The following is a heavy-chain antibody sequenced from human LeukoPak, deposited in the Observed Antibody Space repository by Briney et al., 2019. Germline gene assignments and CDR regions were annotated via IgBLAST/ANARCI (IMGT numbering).Heavy chain of an antibody. CDR3: AWCVVGGSCHIRYYYYGMDV. Sequence: SVKVSCKASGGTFSSYAISWVRQAPGQGLEWMGGIIPIFGTANYAQKFQGRVTITADESTSTAYMELSSLGSEDTAVYYCAWCVVGGSCHIRYYYYGMDVWGQGTTVTVSS. CDR1: GGTFSSYA. V-gene: IGHV1-69*13. CDR2: IIPIFGTA. J-gene: IGHJ6*02. D-gene: IGHD2-15*01.